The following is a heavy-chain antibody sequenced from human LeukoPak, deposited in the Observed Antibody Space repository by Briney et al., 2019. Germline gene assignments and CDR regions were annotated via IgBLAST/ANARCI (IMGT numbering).Heavy chain of an antibody. CDR3: AREPLPIYSSGEGVNY. D-gene: IGHD6-19*01. Sequence: PGGSLRLSCAASGFTFNAYAINWVRQSPGKGLEWVSGISGSGLSTYYADSVKGRFTISRDNAKNSLYLQMNSLRAEDTAVYYCAREPLPIYSSGEGVNYWGQGTLVTVSS. J-gene: IGHJ4*02. CDR2: ISGSGLST. V-gene: IGHV3-23*01. CDR1: GFTFNAYA.